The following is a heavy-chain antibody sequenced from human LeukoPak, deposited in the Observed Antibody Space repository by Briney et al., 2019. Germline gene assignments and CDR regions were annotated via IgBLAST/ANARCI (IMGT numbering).Heavy chain of an antibody. Sequence: ASVKVSCQASGGTFSSYAISWVRPAPGQGLEWMGRIIPIFGTANYAQKFQGRVTITADKSTSTAYMELSSLRSEDTAVYYCARDLPDGAFGYWGQGTLVTVSS. V-gene: IGHV1-69*06. CDR3: ARDLPDGAFGY. J-gene: IGHJ4*02. CDR2: IIPIFGTA. D-gene: IGHD3-16*01. CDR1: GGTFSSYA.